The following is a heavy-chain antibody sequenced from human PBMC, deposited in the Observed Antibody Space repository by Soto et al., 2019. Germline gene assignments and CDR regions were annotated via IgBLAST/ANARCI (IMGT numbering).Heavy chain of an antibody. J-gene: IGHJ6*02. Sequence: ASVKVSCKASGYTFTSYYMHWVRQAPGQGLEWMGIINPSGGSTSYVQKFQGRVTMTRDTSTSTVYMELSSLRSEDMAVYYCARDKRVQLGVPAEDGGMDVWGQGTTVTVSS. CDR3: ARDKRVQLGVPAEDGGMDV. V-gene: IGHV1-46*01. CDR2: INPSGGST. D-gene: IGHD2-2*01. CDR1: GYTFTSYY.